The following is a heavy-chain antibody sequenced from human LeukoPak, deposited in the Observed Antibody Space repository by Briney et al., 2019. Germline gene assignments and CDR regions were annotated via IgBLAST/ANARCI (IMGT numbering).Heavy chain of an antibody. V-gene: IGHV3-21*04. Sequence: PGGSLRLSCAASGFTFSSYSMNWVRQAPGKGLEWVSSISSSSSYIYYADSVKGRFTISRDNSKNTLYLQMNSLRAEDTAVYYCATANYGDYGRGHNWFDPWGQGTLVTVSS. CDR1: GFTFSSYS. D-gene: IGHD4-17*01. CDR3: ATANYGDYGRGHNWFDP. CDR2: ISSSSSYI. J-gene: IGHJ5*02.